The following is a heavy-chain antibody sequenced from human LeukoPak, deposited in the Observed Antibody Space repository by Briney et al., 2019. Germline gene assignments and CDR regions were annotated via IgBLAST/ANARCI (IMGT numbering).Heavy chain of an antibody. CDR3: TTPYPLG. V-gene: IGHV3-73*01. CDR2: IRSKANNYAT. CDR1: GFTFGGSS. Sequence: GGSLRLSCAASGFTFGGSSMHWVRQASGKGLEWVGRIRSKANNYATAYAASVQGRFSISRDDSKHTAYLRMNSLKTEDTAVYYCTTPYPLGWGQGTLGTVSS. J-gene: IGHJ4*02. D-gene: IGHD3-16*01.